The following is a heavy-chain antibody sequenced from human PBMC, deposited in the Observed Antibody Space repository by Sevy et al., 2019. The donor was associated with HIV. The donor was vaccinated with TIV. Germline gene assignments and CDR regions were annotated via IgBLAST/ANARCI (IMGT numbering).Heavy chain of an antibody. J-gene: IGHJ4*02. Sequence: GGCLRLSCVASGFTFSKYSMSWVRQTPGKGLEWVSTLSFACGRINYADSVKGRFTMSRDDSRNTFYLQTDSLRAEDTAIYYCAREGCSKPHDYWGQGTLVTVSS. V-gene: IGHV3-23*01. D-gene: IGHD2-2*01. CDR2: LSFACGRI. CDR1: GFTFSKYS. CDR3: AREGCSKPHDY.